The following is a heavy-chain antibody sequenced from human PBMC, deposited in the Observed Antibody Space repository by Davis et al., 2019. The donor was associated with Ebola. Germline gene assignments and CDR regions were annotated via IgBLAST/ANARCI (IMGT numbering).Heavy chain of an antibody. CDR2: ISSSGGST. Sequence: PGGSLRLSCAASGFTFRTYAMHWVRQAPGKGLEYVSAISSSGGSTYYANFVRGRFTISRDNSKNTLYLQMGSLRAEDMAVYYCATSVADPYYYYGMDVWGKGTTVTVSS. CDR1: GFTFRTYA. V-gene: IGHV3-64*01. J-gene: IGHJ6*04. CDR3: ATSVADPYYYYGMDV. D-gene: IGHD2-15*01.